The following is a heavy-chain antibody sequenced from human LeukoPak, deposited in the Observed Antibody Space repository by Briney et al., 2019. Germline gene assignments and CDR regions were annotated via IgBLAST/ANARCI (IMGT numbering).Heavy chain of an antibody. J-gene: IGHJ4*02. D-gene: IGHD2-2*01. CDR1: GFTFSDYY. V-gene: IGHV3-11*01. CDR3: ARGPGSKDLDY. Sequence: GGSLRLSCAASGFTFSDYYMSWIRQAPGKGLEWVSYVSSSGGTIYYADSVKGRFTISRDNAKNSLSLQMNSLRAEDTAVYYCARGPGSKDLDYWGQGALVTVSS. CDR2: VSSSGGTI.